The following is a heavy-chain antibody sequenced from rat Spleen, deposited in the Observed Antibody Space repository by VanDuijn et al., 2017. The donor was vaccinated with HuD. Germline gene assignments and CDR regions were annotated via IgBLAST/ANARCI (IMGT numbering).Heavy chain of an antibody. Sequence: EVQLVETGGGLVQPGRSLKLSCVTSGFTFSDYFMAWVRQAPTKGLEWVATISYDGSNTNYRDSVKGRFTISRDSAKSTLYLQMDSLRSEDTATYFCTRENYYSHVMDAWGQGASVTVSS. J-gene: IGHJ4*01. CDR2: ISYDGSNT. CDR3: TRENYYSHVMDA. D-gene: IGHD1-2*01. V-gene: IGHV5-29*01. CDR1: GFTFSDYF.